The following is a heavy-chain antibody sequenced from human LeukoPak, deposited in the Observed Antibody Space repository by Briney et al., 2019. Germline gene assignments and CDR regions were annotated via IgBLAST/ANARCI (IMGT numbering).Heavy chain of an antibody. CDR1: GGSISSGGYY. V-gene: IGHV4-31*03. J-gene: IGHJ3*02. Sequence: SETLSLTCTVSGGSISSGGYYWSWIRQHPGKGLEWIGYIYYSGSTYYNPSLKSRVTISMDTSKSQFSLKLNSVTAADTAAYYCASPIVGTNAFDIWGQGTMVTVSS. CDR3: ASPIVGTNAFDI. CDR2: IYYSGST. D-gene: IGHD1-26*01.